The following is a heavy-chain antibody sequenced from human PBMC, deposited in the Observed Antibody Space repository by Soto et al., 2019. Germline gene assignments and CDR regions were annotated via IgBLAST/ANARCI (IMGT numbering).Heavy chain of an antibody. Sequence: QVQLVESGGGVVQPGRSLRLSCAASGFTFSSYGMHWVRQAPGKGLEWVAGISYDGSNKYYADSVKGRFTISRDNSKNTLYLQMNSLRAEDTAVYYCAKGDYGDYFGTDYWGQGTLVTVSS. V-gene: IGHV3-30*18. D-gene: IGHD4-17*01. CDR1: GFTFSSYG. CDR3: AKGDYGDYFGTDY. J-gene: IGHJ4*02. CDR2: ISYDGSNK.